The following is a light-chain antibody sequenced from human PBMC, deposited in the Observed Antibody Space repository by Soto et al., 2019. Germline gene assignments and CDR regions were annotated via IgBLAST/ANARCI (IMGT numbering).Light chain of an antibody. Sequence: EIVLTQSPGTLSLSPGERAALSCRASQSVSNYLAWYQQKPGQAPRLLFYGASSRATGIPYSFSGSGSGTDFTLTISRLEPDDFAVYYCQHYCSSPLITFGTVTKGDIK. V-gene: IGKV3-20*01. J-gene: IGKJ3*01. CDR2: GAS. CDR3: QHYCSSPLIT. CDR1: QSVSNY.